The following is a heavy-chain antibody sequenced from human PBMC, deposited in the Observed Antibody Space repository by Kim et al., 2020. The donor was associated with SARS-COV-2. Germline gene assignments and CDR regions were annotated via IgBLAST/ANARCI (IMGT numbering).Heavy chain of an antibody. J-gene: IGHJ5*02. V-gene: IGHV4-39*01. CDR3: ARYSDHYDYQLLPDYNWSDP. CDR2: IYYSGSP. D-gene: IGHD2-2*01. Sequence: SETLSLTCTVSGGSISSSSYYWGWIRQPPGNELVWIGSIYYSGSPYYYPSLKCRVTISVDTSTNQFSLKLSSVTAADTDEYYCARYSDHYDYQLLPDYNWSDPWGEGSPVTVSS. CDR1: GGSISSSSYY.